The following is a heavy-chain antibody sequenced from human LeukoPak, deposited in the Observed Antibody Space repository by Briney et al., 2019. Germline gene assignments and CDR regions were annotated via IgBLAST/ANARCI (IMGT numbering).Heavy chain of an antibody. CDR1: GGTFSSYA. CDR2: IIPIFGIA. V-gene: IGHV1-69*04. D-gene: IGHD1-26*01. J-gene: IGHJ1*01. Sequence: GSSVKVSCKASGGTFSSYAISWVRQAPGQGLEWMGRIIPIFGIANYAQKFQGRVTITADKSTSTAYMELSSLRSEDTAVYYCARDGGGATPGDQHWGQGTLVTVSS. CDR3: ARDGGGATPGDQH.